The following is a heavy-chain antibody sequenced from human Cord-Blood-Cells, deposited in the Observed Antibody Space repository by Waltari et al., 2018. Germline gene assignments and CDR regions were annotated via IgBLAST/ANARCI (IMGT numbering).Heavy chain of an antibody. CDR2: IWYDGSNK. J-gene: IGHJ3*02. CDR3: ARDLLGAFDI. D-gene: IGHD3-16*01. Sequence: QVQLVESGGGVVQPGRSLRLSCAASGFTFSSYGMPWVRQAPGKGLEWVAVIWYDGSNKYYADSVKGRFTISRDNSKNTLYLQMNSLRAEDTAVYYCARDLLGAFDIWGQGTMVTVSS. V-gene: IGHV3-33*01. CDR1: GFTFSSYG.